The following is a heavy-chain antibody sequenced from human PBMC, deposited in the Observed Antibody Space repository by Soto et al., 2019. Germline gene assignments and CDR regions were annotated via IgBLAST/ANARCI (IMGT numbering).Heavy chain of an antibody. V-gene: IGHV3-21*01. CDR2: ISSSSSYI. CDR1: GFTFSSYS. Sequence: TGGSLRLSCAASGFTFSSYSMNWVRQAPGKGLEWVSSISSSSSYIYYADSVKGRFTISRDNAKNSLYLQMNSLRAEDTAVYYCARAVLRVTRYTDLDYGMDVWGQGTTVTVSS. CDR3: ARAVLRVTRYTDLDYGMDV. J-gene: IGHJ6*02. D-gene: IGHD2-2*02.